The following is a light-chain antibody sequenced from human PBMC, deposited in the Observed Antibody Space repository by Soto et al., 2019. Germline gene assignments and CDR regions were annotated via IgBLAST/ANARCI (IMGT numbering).Light chain of an antibody. CDR2: GAS. CDR1: QSLSNVF. CDR3: HQYATSPYT. Sequence: DIVLTPSPGTLSLSPGEGATLSCRASQSLSNVFLAWYQQKPGQAPRLLIYGASRRATGIPDRFSGSGSGTDFTLTISRLEPEDFAVYFCHQYATSPYTCGQGTKLELK. V-gene: IGKV3-20*01. J-gene: IGKJ2*01.